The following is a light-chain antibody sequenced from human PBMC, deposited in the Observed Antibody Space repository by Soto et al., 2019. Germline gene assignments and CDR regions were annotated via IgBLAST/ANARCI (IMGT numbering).Light chain of an antibody. CDR1: QGIGSC. CDR3: QQYNSYSS. Sequence: QLPQSPSPFSASFGARAPITSRAGQGIGSCWAWYHQKPGKAPKLLIYNASSLESGAPSRFSGSGSGTEFTLTISSLQPDDFATYYCQQYNSYSSFGQGTKVEIK. J-gene: IGKJ1*01. CDR2: NAS. V-gene: IGKV1-5*01.